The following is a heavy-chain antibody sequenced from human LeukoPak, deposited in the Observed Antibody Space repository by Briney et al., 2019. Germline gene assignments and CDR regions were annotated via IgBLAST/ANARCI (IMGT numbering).Heavy chain of an antibody. J-gene: IGHJ6*04. CDR1: GFTFSSYG. CDR2: IWYDGSNK. V-gene: IGHV3-33*01. CDR3: ARDGITMVRGVLYYYYYGMDV. Sequence: PGRSLRLSCAASGFTFSSYGMHWVRQAPGKGLEWVAVIWYDGSNKYYADSVKGRFTISRDNSKNTLYLQMNSLRAEDTAVYYCARDGITMVRGVLYYYYYGMDVWGKGTTVTVSS. D-gene: IGHD3-10*01.